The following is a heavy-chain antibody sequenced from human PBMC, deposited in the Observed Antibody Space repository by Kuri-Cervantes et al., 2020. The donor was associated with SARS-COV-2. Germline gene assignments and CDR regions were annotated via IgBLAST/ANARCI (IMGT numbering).Heavy chain of an antibody. V-gene: IGHV4-61*01. J-gene: IGHJ4*02. CDR3: ARTIRDGYNGHYFDY. Sequence: SETLSLTCTVSGGSISSSSYYWSWIRQPPGKGLEWIGYIYYSGSTNYNPSLKSRVTISVDTSKNQFSLKLSSVTAADTAVYYCARTIRDGYNGHYFDYWGQGTLVTVSS. CDR2: IYYSGST. D-gene: IGHD5-24*01. CDR1: GGSISSSSYY.